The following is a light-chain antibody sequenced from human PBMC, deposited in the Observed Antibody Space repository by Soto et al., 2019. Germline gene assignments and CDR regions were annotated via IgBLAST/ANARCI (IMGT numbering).Light chain of an antibody. V-gene: IGLV2-23*02. CDR2: EVN. Sequence: PVLTQPASLSGSPGQSITLSCTGPISDICAYDLVSWYQQHPGKAPKLIIYEVNKRPSGFSHRFSGSKSGNTASLTISGLQAEDEADYYCCSYADVTTDVFGTGTKGIVL. CDR3: CSYADVTTDV. CDR1: ISDICAYDL. J-gene: IGLJ1*01.